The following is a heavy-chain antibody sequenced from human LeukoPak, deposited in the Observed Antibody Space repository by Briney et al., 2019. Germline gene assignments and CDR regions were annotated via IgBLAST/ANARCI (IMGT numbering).Heavy chain of an antibody. CDR3: TRHHITFGGAAGGYYCYMDV. J-gene: IGHJ6*03. V-gene: IGHV3-73*01. D-gene: IGHD3-16*01. CDR2: IRSKANSYAT. Sequence: GGSLKLSCAASGFTFSASAMHWVRQASGKGLEWVGRIRSKANSYATAYAASVKGRFTISRDDSKNTAYLQMNSLKTEDTAVYYCTRHHITFGGAAGGYYCYMDVWGKGTTVTISS. CDR1: GFTFSASA.